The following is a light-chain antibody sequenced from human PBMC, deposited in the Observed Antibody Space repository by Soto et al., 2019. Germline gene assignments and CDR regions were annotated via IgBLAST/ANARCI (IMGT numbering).Light chain of an antibody. V-gene: IGLV2-14*01. CDR3: SSDISSSAPYV. CDR1: TSDIGGYNY. Sequence: QSVLTQPGSVSGSPGQSITISCTGTTSDIGGYNYVSWYQQHPGKAPKLMIYDVTRRPSGVSNRFSGSKSGNTASLTISGLQAEDEADYYCSSDISSSAPYVFGTGTKVTVL. J-gene: IGLJ1*01. CDR2: DVT.